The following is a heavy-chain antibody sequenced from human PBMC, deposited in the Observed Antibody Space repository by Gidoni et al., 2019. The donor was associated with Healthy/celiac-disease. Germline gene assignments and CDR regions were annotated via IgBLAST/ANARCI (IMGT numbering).Heavy chain of an antibody. D-gene: IGHD3-10*01. V-gene: IGHV3-21*01. CDR1: GFTFSSHS. CDR2: ISSSSSYI. CDR3: ARGPGSYPGRFDY. J-gene: IGHJ4*02. Sequence: EVQLVESGGGLVKPGGSLRLSCAASGFTFSSHSMNWVRQAPGKGLEWVSSISSSSSYIYYADSVKGRFTISRDNAKNSLYLQMNSLRSEDTAVYYCARGPGSYPGRFDYWGQGTLVTVSS.